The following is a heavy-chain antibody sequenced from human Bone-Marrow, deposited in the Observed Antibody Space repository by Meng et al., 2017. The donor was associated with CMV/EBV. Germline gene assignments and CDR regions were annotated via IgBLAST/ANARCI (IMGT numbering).Heavy chain of an antibody. D-gene: IGHD2-21*01. CDR2: IYPGDSDT. J-gene: IGHJ2*01. V-gene: IGHV5-51*01. Sequence: GGSLRLSCKGSGYSFTSYWIGWVRQMPGKGLEWMGIIYPGDSDTRYSPSFQGQVTISADKSISTAYLQWSSLKASDTAMYYCARRRDYGYCGGDCYPENWYFYLWGRGTLVTVSS. CDR3: ARRRDYGYCGGDCYPENWYFYL. CDR1: GYSFTSYW.